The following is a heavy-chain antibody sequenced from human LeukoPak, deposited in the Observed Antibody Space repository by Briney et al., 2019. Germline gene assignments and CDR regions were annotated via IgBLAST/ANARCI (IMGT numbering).Heavy chain of an antibody. D-gene: IGHD5-18*01. V-gene: IGHV1-24*01. CDR2: FDPEDGER. CDR3: ARDRLPSYGGTAMARGWFDP. CDR1: GYTLTEIC. J-gene: IGHJ5*02. Sequence: ASVKASCKVSGYTLTEICMHWVLQAPGKGLEWMGGFDPEDGERIYAQKFQDRVTMTEDTSTDTAYMELSSLTSEDTAVYYCARDRLPSYGGTAMARGWFDPWGQGTLVTVSS.